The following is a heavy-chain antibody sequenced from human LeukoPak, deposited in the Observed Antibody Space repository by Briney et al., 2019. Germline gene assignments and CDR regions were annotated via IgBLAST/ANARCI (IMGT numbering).Heavy chain of an antibody. J-gene: IGHJ6*03. V-gene: IGHV4-4*07. CDR2: IYTSGST. CDR3: ARVIRGWYRSRSYYYYMDV. Sequence: PSETLSLTCTVSGGSISSYYWSWIRQPAGKGLEWIGRIYTSGSTNYNPSLKSRVTMSVDTSKNQFSLKLSSVTAADSAMYYCARVIRGWYRSRSYYYYMDVWGKGTTVTVSS. CDR1: GGSISSYY. D-gene: IGHD6-19*01.